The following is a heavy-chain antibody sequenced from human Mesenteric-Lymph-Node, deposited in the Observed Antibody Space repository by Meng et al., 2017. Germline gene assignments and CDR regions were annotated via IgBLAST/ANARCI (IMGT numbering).Heavy chain of an antibody. V-gene: IGHV3-15*01. CDR2: IKSNGDGGTT. CDR3: TPDPWGY. Sequence: VQLVESGGGFVNPGGSLRLSCAVSGITFKDAWMSWVRQAPGKGLEWVGRIKSNGDGGTTDYAAPVKGRFTISGDDSKNTLFLQMDSLKTEDTAVYYCTPDPWGYWGQGTLVTVSS. J-gene: IGHJ4*02. CDR1: GITFKDAW. D-gene: IGHD3-16*01.